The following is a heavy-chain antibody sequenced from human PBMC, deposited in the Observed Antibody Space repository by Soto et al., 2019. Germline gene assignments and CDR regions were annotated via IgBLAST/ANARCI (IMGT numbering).Heavy chain of an antibody. CDR2: IYHSGST. D-gene: IGHD2-21*02. Sequence: PSETLSLTCAVSGGSISSSNWWSWVRQPPGKGLEWIGEIYHSGSTNYNPSLKSRVTISVDKSKNQFSLKLSSVTAADTAVYYCAALVVAANGAYFDYWGQGTPVTVSS. CDR1: GGSISSSNW. V-gene: IGHV4-4*02. J-gene: IGHJ4*02. CDR3: AALVVAANGAYFDY.